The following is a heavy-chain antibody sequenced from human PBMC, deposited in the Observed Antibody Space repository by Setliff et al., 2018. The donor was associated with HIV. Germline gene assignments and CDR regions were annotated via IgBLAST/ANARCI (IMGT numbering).Heavy chain of an antibody. CDR3: ARDPAPSSSASYCQH. V-gene: IGHV1-24*01. Sequence: ASVKVSCKVSGDTLSELSMHWVRQTLGKGLEWMGGFDPDTDETIYAPRFQDRVTMTEDTSTSTAFMELSSLRSEDTAVYYCARDPAPSSSASYCQHWGQGTPVTVSS. J-gene: IGHJ1*01. D-gene: IGHD6-6*01. CDR1: GDTLSELS. CDR2: FDPDTDET.